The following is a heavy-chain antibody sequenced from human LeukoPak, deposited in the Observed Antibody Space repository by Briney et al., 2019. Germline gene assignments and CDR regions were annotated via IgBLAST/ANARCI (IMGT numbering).Heavy chain of an antibody. D-gene: IGHD4-17*01. Sequence: SETLSLTCTVSGGSISDYYWSWIRQPPGKGLEWIGYIYYSGGTNYNPSLKSRVTISVDTSKNQFSLNLSSVTAADTATYYCAREDGDSVGDAFDIWGQGTMVTVSS. CDR2: IYYSGGT. J-gene: IGHJ3*02. CDR1: GGSISDYY. V-gene: IGHV4-59*01. CDR3: AREDGDSVGDAFDI.